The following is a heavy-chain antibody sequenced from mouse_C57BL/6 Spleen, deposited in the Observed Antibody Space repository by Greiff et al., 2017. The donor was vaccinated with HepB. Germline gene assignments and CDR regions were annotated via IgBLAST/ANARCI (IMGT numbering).Heavy chain of an antibody. Sequence: VQLQQPGAELVKPGASVKLSCKASGYTFTSYWMQWVKQRPGQGLEWIGEIDPSDSYTNYNQKFKGKATLTVDTSSSTAYMQLSSLTSEDSAVYYCARRYYGSRYYFDDWGQGTTLTVSS. D-gene: IGHD1-1*01. J-gene: IGHJ2*01. CDR2: IDPSDSYT. CDR3: ARRYYGSRYYFDD. V-gene: IGHV1-50*01. CDR1: GYTFTSYW.